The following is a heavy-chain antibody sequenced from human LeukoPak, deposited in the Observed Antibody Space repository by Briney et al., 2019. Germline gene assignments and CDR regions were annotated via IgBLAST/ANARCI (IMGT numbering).Heavy chain of an antibody. CDR2: ISGSGGST. V-gene: IGHV3-23*01. D-gene: IGHD2-2*01. Sequence: GGSLRLSCAASGFTFSSYAMSWVRQAPGKGLEWVSVISGSGGSTYYADSVKGRFTISRDNSKNTLYLQMNSLRAEDTAVYYCAKGGCVGTSCYRRAFDIWGQGTMVTVSS. J-gene: IGHJ3*02. CDR1: GFTFSSYA. CDR3: AKGGCVGTSCYRRAFDI.